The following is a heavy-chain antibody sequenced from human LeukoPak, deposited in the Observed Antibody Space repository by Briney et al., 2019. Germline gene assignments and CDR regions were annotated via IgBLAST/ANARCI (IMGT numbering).Heavy chain of an antibody. CDR1: GFTFSSYS. V-gene: IGHV3-21*01. CDR3: AKDQRSFLEWLLSYFDY. Sequence: GGSLRLSCAASGFTFSSYSMNWVRQAPGKGLEWVSSISSSSSYIYYADSVKGRFTISRDNSKNTLYLQMNSLRAEDTAVYYCAKDQRSFLEWLLSYFDYWGQGTLVTVYS. D-gene: IGHD3-3*02. J-gene: IGHJ4*02. CDR2: ISSSSSYI.